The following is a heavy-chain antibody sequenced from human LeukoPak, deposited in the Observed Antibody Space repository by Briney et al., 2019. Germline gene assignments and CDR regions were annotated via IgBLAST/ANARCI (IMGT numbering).Heavy chain of an antibody. CDR3: VIVRGYFDSSGSDY. Sequence: SGGSLRLSCSASGFTFSSYTIHWVHQAPGKGLEFVSAITNNGGNTYYADSVKGRFTISRDNSKNTVYLQMSSLRAEDTAVYYCVIVRGYFDSSGSDYWGQGTLVTVSS. CDR2: ITNNGGNT. V-gene: IGHV3-64D*06. CDR1: GFTFSSYT. D-gene: IGHD3-9*01. J-gene: IGHJ4*02.